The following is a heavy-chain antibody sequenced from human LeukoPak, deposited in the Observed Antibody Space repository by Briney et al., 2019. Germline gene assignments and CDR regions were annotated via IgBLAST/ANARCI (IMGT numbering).Heavy chain of an antibody. D-gene: IGHD2-15*01. CDR2: IRSKAYGGTT. J-gene: IGHJ6*03. CDR3: ARGYCSGGSCRYYYYYMDV. V-gene: IGHV3-49*04. Sequence: PGGSLRLSCTAPGFTFGDYSMNWVRQAPGKGLEWVGFIRSKAYGGTTEYAASVKGRFTISRDNAKNSLYLQMNSLRAEDTAVYYCARGYCSGGSCRYYYYYMDVWGKGTTVTVSS. CDR1: GFTFGDYS.